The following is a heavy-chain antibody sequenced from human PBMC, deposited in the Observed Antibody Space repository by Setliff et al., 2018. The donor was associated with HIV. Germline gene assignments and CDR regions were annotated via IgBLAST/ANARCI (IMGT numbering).Heavy chain of an antibody. CDR1: GGSISSDSYY. CDR2: IYTSGST. Sequence: PSETLSLTCTVSGGSISSDSYYWSWIRQPAGKGLEWIGHIYTSGSTNYNPSLKSRVTISVDTSKNQFSLKLSSVTAADTAVFYCARGTTGYSTIWYRNGLTYYYYMDVWGKGTKVTVSS. D-gene: IGHD6-13*01. J-gene: IGHJ6*03. CDR3: ARGTTGYSTIWYRNGLTYYYYMDV. V-gene: IGHV4-61*09.